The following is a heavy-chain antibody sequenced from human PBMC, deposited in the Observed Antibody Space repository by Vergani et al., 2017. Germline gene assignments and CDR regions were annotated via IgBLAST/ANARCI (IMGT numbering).Heavy chain of an antibody. D-gene: IGHD2-21*02. CDR2: IYSGGST. Sequence: EVQLVESRGGLIQPGGSLRLSCAASGFTVSNNYMSWVGQAPGKGLEWVSAIYSGGSTFYADSVKGRFTISRDNSKNTLYLQMNSLRAEDRAVYYCRICGGDCSRDYWGQGTLVTVSS. CDR1: GFTVSNNY. J-gene: IGHJ4*02. CDR3: RICGGDCSRDY. V-gene: IGHV3-53*01.